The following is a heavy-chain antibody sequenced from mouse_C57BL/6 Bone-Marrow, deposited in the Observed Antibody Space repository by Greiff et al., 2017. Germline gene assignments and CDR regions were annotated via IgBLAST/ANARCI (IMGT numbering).Heavy chain of an antibody. CDR2: IDPENGDT. D-gene: IGHD1-1*01. J-gene: IGHJ3*01. CDR1: GFNIKDDY. V-gene: IGHV14-4*01. Sequence: VQLQQSGAELVRPGASVKLSCTASGFNIKDDYMHWVKQRPEQGLEWIGWIDPENGDTEYASKFQGKATITADTSSNTAYLQLSSLTSEDTAVYYCYTWISLRFPREFAYWGQGTLVTVSA. CDR3: YTWISLRFPREFAY.